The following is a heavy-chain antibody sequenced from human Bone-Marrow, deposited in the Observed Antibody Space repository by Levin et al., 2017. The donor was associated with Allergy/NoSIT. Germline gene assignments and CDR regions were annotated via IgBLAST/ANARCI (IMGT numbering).Heavy chain of an antibody. Sequence: VASVKVSCKASGGAFSSYAISWVRQAPGQGLEWMGGIIPTFGTVNYAQKFQGRVTITADASTRTGYMELSNLRSDDTAIYYCARDSDAKSPLGYWGQGTLITVSS. D-gene: IGHD7-27*01. CDR2: IIPTFGTV. CDR1: GGAFSSYA. V-gene: IGHV1-69*13. J-gene: IGHJ4*02. CDR3: ARDSDAKSPLGY.